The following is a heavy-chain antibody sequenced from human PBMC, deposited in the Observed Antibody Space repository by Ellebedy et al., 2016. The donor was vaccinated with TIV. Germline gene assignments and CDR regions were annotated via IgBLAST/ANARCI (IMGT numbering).Heavy chain of an antibody. V-gene: IGHV4-38-2*02. D-gene: IGHD3-16*01. Sequence: GSLRLSXSVSGFSISGGYYWGWIRQTPGKGLEWIGSMFHSGSTYYNPSLKSRVTISVDTSKNQMSLKVTSVTAADTANYYCARMRSYGFSTPAYWGQGTLVSVSS. CDR1: GFSISGGYY. CDR3: ARMRSYGFSTPAY. CDR2: MFHSGST. J-gene: IGHJ4*02.